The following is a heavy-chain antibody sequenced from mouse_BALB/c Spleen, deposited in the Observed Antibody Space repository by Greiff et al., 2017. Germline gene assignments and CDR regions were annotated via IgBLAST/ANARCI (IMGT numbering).Heavy chain of an antibody. CDR3: ATHYYGSMGYAMDY. D-gene: IGHD1-1*01. J-gene: IGHJ4*01. CDR1: GYSFTGYN. V-gene: IGHV1-39*01. CDR2: IDPYYGGT. Sequence: VQLKESGPELEKPGASVKISCKASGYSFTGYNMNWVKQSNGKSLEWIGNIDPYYGGTSYNQKFKGKATLTVDKSSSTAYMQLKSLTSEDSAVYYCATHYYGSMGYAMDYWGQGTSVTVSS.